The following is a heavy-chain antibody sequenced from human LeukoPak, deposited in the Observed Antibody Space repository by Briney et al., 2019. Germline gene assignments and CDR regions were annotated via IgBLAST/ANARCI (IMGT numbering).Heavy chain of an antibody. Sequence: SETLSLTCTVSGGSISSYYWSWIRQPPGKGLEWIGYIYYSGSTNYNPSLKSRVTISVDTSKNQFSLKLSSVTAADTAVYYCARSNSGSYWHYFDYWGQGTLVTVSS. V-gene: IGHV4-59*01. J-gene: IGHJ4*02. CDR3: ARSNSGSYWHYFDY. CDR1: GGSISSYY. D-gene: IGHD1-26*01. CDR2: IYYSGST.